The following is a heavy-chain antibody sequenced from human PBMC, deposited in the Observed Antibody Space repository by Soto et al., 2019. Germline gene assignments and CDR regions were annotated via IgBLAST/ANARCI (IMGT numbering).Heavy chain of an antibody. D-gene: IGHD2-2*01. CDR3: ARGTIVVVPAADYYYYYMDV. Sequence: SETLSLTCAVSSGSISSSNWWSWVRQPPGKGLEWIGEIYHSGSTNYNPSLKSRVTISVDKSKNQFSLKLSSVTAADTAVYYCARGTIVVVPAADYYYYYMDVWGKGTTVTVSS. CDR2: IYHSGST. J-gene: IGHJ6*03. V-gene: IGHV4-4*02. CDR1: SGSISSSNW.